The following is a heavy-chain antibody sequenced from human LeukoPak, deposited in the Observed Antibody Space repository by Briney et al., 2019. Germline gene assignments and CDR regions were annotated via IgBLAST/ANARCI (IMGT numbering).Heavy chain of an antibody. CDR3: AKAQSPAEEHNWFDP. CDR2: IKQDGSEK. CDR1: GFTFSSYW. V-gene: IGHV3-7*03. J-gene: IGHJ5*02. D-gene: IGHD1-26*01. Sequence: GGSLRLSCAASGFTFSSYWMSWARQAPGKGLEWVANIKQDGSEKYYVDSVKGRFTISRDNAKNSLYLQMNSLRAEDTALYYCAKAQSPAEEHNWFDPWGQGTLVTVSS.